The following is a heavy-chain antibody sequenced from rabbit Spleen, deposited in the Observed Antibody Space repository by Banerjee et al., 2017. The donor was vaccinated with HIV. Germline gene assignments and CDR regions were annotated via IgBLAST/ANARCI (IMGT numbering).Heavy chain of an antibody. CDR1: GFSFSSSDY. V-gene: IGHV1S45*01. CDR3: VREAGYAGYGDGNL. CDR2: IAGSSSGFT. J-gene: IGHJ4*01. D-gene: IGHD7-1*01. Sequence: QEQLEESGGGLVQPEGSLTLTCKASGFSFSSSDYICWVRQAPGKGLEWISCIAGSSSGFTYSATWAKGRFTCSKTSSTTVTLQMTSLTVADTATYFCVREAGYAGYGDGNLWGQGTLVTVS.